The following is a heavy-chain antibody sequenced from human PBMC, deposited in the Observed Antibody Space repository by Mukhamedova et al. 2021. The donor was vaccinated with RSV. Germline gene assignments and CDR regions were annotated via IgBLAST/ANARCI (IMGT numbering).Heavy chain of an antibody. Sequence: SLESRVAISMDSSKNQISLRLRSVTAADTAVYYCAREVVTSPGAFDIWGQGTMLTVSS. J-gene: IGHJ3*02. D-gene: IGHD2-21*02. CDR3: AREVVTSPGAFDI. V-gene: IGHV4-59*01.